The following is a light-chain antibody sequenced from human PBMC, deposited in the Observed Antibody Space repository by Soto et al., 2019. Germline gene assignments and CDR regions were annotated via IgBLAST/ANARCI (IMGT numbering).Light chain of an antibody. CDR1: QSISSW. V-gene: IGKV1-5*01. J-gene: IGKJ1*01. Sequence: GDIVTITCRARQSISSWLAWYQQKPGKAPKFLIYDASNLESGVPSRFSGSGSGTEFTLTISSLQPDDFATYYCQQYSSYWTFGQGTKVDI. CDR2: DAS. CDR3: QQYSSYWT.